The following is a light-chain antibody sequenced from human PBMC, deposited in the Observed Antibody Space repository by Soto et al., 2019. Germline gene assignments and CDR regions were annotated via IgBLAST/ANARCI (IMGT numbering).Light chain of an antibody. V-gene: IGKV1-5*01. CDR2: DAS. Sequence: DIQMTQSPSTLSASVGARVTITCRASRSISSWLAWYQQKPGKAPKLLIYDASSLESGVPSRLSGSGSGTEFTLTISSMQPDDFATYYCQQYNSYSRTFGQGTKVEIK. CDR1: RSISSW. CDR3: QQYNSYSRT. J-gene: IGKJ1*01.